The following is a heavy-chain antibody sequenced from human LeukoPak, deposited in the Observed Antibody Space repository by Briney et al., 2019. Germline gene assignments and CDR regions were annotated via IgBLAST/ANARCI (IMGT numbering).Heavy chain of an antibody. Sequence: ASVKVSCKASGYTFSNFGISWVRQAPGQGLEWMGGIIPMFDTINYAQKFQGRVTITTDESTSTAYMELSSLRSDDTAVYYCARDVLAARHPAYFDYWGQGTLVTVSS. V-gene: IGHV1-69*05. J-gene: IGHJ4*02. D-gene: IGHD6-6*01. CDR2: IIPMFDTI. CDR1: GYTFSNFG. CDR3: ARDVLAARHPAYFDY.